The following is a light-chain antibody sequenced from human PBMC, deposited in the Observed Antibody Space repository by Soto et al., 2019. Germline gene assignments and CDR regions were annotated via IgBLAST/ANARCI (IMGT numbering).Light chain of an antibody. CDR1: SSDVGGFNY. J-gene: IGLJ2*01. V-gene: IGLV2-14*03. CDR3: CSYTRTGTLV. Sequence: QSALTQPASVSGSPGQSITISCTGTSSDVGGFNYVSWYQQHTDNAPKVLIYEVSKRPSGVSSRFSGSKSGNTASLTISGLQAEDEADYYCCSYTRTGTLVFAGGTKVTVL. CDR2: EVS.